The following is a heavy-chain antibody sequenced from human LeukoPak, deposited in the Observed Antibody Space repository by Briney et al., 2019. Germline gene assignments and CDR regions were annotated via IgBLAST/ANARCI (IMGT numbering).Heavy chain of an antibody. V-gene: IGHV3-74*01. Sequence: PGGSLRLSCAASGFTFSSYWMHWVCQAPGKGLVWVSRINRDGSSTTYADSVKGRVTISRDNTKNTVYLQMNSLRAEDTAVYYRARGRLWNIDYWGQGTLVTVSS. J-gene: IGHJ4*02. CDR2: INRDGSST. CDR1: GFTFSSYW. D-gene: IGHD1/OR15-1a*01. CDR3: ARGRLWNIDY.